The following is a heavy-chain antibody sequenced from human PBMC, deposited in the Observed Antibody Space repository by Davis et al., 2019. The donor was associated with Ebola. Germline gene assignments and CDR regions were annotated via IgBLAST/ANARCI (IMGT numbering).Heavy chain of an antibody. CDR1: GFTFSIYA. J-gene: IGHJ4*02. CDR3: AKAQPEVVFGRAPDYYFDY. CDR2: ISGSGGST. D-gene: IGHD3-3*01. V-gene: IGHV3-23*01. Sequence: GESLKISCAASGFTFSIYAMSWVRQAPGKGLEWVSAISGSGGSTYYADSVKGRFTISRDNSKNTLYLQMNSLRAEDTAVYYCAKAQPEVVFGRAPDYYFDYWGQGTLVTVSS.